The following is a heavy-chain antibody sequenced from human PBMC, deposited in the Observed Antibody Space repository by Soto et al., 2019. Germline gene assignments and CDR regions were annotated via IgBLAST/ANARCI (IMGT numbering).Heavy chain of an antibody. CDR3: ARALVVVTEYFDY. CDR1: GFTISVYW. J-gene: IGHJ4*02. Sequence: RGSLLLSCVSSGFTISVYWMSWVRQAPGKGLEWVANIKQDRSEQHYVDSVKGRFTISKDYAKNSLFLQMNSLRAEDTAVYYCARALVVVTEYFDYWGQGIMVTVSS. CDR2: IKQDRSEQ. D-gene: IGHD3-22*01. V-gene: IGHV3-7*03.